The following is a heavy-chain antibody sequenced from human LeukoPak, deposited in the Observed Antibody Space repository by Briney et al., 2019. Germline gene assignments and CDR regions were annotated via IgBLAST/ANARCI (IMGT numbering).Heavy chain of an antibody. CDR2: INHSGST. D-gene: IGHD5-12*01. J-gene: IGHJ6*02. CDR1: GGSFSGYY. CDR3: ARLGLVATFPYYYYCGMDV. V-gene: IGHV4-34*01. Sequence: KPSETLSLTCAVYGGSFSGYYWSWIRQPPGKGLEWIGEINHSGSTNYNPSLKSRVTISVDTSKNQFSLKLSSVTAADTAVYYCARLGLVATFPYYYYCGMDVWGQGTTVTVSS.